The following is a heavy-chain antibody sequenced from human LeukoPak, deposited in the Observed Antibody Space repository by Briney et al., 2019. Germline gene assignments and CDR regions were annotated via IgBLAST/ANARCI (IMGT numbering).Heavy chain of an antibody. J-gene: IGHJ4*02. Sequence: GGSLRLSCAASGFTFSSYWMNWARQAPGKGLMWVSRIASDGCSTTYADSVKGRFSISRDNAKNTLYLQMNSLRVEDTAVYYCARGRPHGNDYWGQGTLVTVSS. CDR3: ARGRPHGNDY. CDR2: IASDGCST. V-gene: IGHV3-74*01. D-gene: IGHD4-23*01. CDR1: GFTFSSYW.